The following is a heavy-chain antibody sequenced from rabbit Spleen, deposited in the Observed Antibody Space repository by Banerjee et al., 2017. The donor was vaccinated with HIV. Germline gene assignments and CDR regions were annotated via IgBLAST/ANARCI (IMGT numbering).Heavy chain of an antibody. CDR2: IEVGDSSFT. D-gene: IGHD1-1*01. Sequence: EESGGGLVKPGASLTLTCKASGVSFSFSSYMCWVRQAPGKGLEWIACIEVGDSSFTYFATWAKGRFTISKTSSTTVTLQVTRLTAADTATYFCARDTSSSFSSYGMDLWGQGTLVTVS. CDR1: GVSFSFSSY. J-gene: IGHJ6*01. CDR3: ARDTSSSFSSYGMDL. V-gene: IGHV1S40*01.